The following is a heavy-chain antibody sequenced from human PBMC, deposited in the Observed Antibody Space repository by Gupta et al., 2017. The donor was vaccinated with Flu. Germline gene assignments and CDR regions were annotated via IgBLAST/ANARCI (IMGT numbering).Heavy chain of an antibody. CDR1: TTYT. Sequence: TTYTIHWVRQAHGHGLEWMGWINAGSGNTKYSQKFQGTVAFTRETSANTAYMERSSLRSDDTDIYYCASASATDQTGRIGRGWFDPWGQGTLVTVSS. V-gene: IGHV1-3*01. CDR2: INAGSGNT. J-gene: IGHJ5*02. D-gene: IGHD1-1*01. CDR3: ASASATDQTGRIGRGWFDP.